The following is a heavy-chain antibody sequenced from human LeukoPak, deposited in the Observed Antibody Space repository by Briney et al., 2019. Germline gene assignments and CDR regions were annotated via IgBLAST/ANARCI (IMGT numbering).Heavy chain of an antibody. J-gene: IGHJ4*02. CDR3: AKDIVSHGSGTLIDY. D-gene: IGHD3-10*01. CDR2: IAYDGSDK. CDR1: GFTFSSYG. Sequence: GGSLRLSCAASGFTFSSYGMHWVHQAPGKGLEWVAVIAYDGSDKNYADSVKGRFTISRDNSKNTLYLQMNSLKAEDTAVYYCAKDIVSHGSGTLIDYWGQGTLVTVSS. V-gene: IGHV3-30*18.